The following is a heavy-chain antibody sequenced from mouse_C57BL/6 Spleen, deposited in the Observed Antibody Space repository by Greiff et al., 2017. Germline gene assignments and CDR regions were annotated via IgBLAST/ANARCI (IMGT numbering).Heavy chain of an antibody. CDR2: IDPENGDT. J-gene: IGHJ1*03. CDR3: TADYCGSQRYFDD. CDR1: GFNINDDY. V-gene: IGHV14-4*01. Sequence: EVQLQQSGAELVRPGASVKLSCTASGFNINDDYMHWVKQRPEQGLEWIGWIDPENGDTEYASKFQGQATITADTSSNTAYLQLSSLTSEDAAVYYCTADYCGSQRYFDDWGTGTTVTVSS. D-gene: IGHD1-1*01.